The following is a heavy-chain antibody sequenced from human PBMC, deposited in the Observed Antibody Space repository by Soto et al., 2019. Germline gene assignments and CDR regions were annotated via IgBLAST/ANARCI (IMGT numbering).Heavy chain of an antibody. CDR2: ILDDGSDK. CDR3: ARDDDYGDNGLDY. J-gene: IGHJ4*02. V-gene: IGHV3-33*01. CDR1: GLSFSSYG. Sequence: QVQLVESGGGVVQPGRSLRLSCAASGLSFSSYGMHWVRQAPGKGLEWVAVILDDGSDKDYTDAVKGRFTISRDNSKNTLYLEMNSLRAEDTAVYYCARDDDYGDNGLDYWGQGTLVTVSS. D-gene: IGHD4-17*01.